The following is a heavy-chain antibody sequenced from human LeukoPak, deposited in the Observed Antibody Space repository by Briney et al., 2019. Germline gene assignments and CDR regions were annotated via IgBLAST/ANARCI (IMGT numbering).Heavy chain of an antibody. V-gene: IGHV3-30*02. D-gene: IGHD6-13*01. J-gene: IGHJ3*02. CDR3: AKKGAADRAFDI. CDR1: GFTFSSYG. Sequence: PGGSLRLSCAASGFTFSSYGMHWVRQAPGKGLEWVTFIRYDGSNTYYADSAKGRFTISRDNSKNTLYLQMNNLRAEDTAVYYCAKKGAADRAFDIWGQGTMVTVS. CDR2: IRYDGSNT.